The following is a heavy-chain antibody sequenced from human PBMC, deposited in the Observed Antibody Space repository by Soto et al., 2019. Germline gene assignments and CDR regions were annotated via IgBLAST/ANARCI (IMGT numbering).Heavy chain of an antibody. J-gene: IGHJ4*02. CDR1: GGSISSSSYY. CDR3: ARLCAAVAGFDY. CDR2: IYYSGST. D-gene: IGHD6-19*01. Sequence: QLQLQESGPGLVKPSETLSLTCTVSGGSISSSSYYWGWIRQPPGKGLEWIGSIYYSGSTYYNPSLKSRVTISVDTSKNQSSLKLSSVTAADTAVYYCARLCAAVAGFDYWGQGTLVTVSS. V-gene: IGHV4-39*01.